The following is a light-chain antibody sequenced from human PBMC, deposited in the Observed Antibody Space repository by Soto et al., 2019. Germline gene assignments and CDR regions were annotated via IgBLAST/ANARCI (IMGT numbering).Light chain of an antibody. J-gene: IGKJ5*01. Sequence: EIVMTKSPATLSVSPGERATLSCRSSQSVSSNLAWYQQKPGQAPSLLIYGASTRTTGIPARFSGSGYGTEFTLTNSSLQSEDFAVFYCQQYNTWPPRITFGLGTRLEIK. CDR1: QSVSSN. CDR3: QQYNTWPPRIT. CDR2: GAS. V-gene: IGKV3-15*01.